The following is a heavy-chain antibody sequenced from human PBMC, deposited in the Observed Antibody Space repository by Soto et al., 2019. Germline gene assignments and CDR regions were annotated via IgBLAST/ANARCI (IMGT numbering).Heavy chain of an antibody. J-gene: IGHJ6*02. V-gene: IGHV1-18*01. Sequence: QAQLEQSGAEVKKPGASVKVSCKSSGYTFSTSGISWVRHAPGQGLEWMGWISTYNGDANYAQRFQGRVTMTTDTSTSTTFMELRSLRSDDTAVYYCAREGPRPYYYYGMDVWCQWTTVTVSS. CDR2: ISTYNGDA. D-gene: IGHD6-6*01. CDR1: GYTFSTSG. CDR3: AREGPRPYYYYGMDV.